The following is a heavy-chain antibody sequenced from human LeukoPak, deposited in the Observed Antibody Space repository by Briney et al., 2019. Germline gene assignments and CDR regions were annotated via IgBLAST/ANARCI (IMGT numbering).Heavy chain of an antibody. Sequence: SVKVSCKASGGTFSSYAISWVRQAPGQGLEWMGGIIPIFGTANYAQKFQGRVTITADKSTSTAYMELSSLRSEDTAVYYCATSMVRGVTGGNYYYYMDVWGKGTTVTVSS. CDR2: IIPIFGTA. CDR3: ATSMVRGVTGGNYYYYMDV. D-gene: IGHD3-10*01. V-gene: IGHV1-69*06. J-gene: IGHJ6*03. CDR1: GGTFSSYA.